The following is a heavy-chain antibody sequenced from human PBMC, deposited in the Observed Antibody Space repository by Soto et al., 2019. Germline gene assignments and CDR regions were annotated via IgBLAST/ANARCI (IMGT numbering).Heavy chain of an antibody. J-gene: IGHJ3*02. CDR3: ADLFAGFDI. CDR2: ITADGSSA. Sequence: GGSLRLSCVASGFTFSSPWLHWVRQVPGKGLVWVAHITADGSSATYADSVKGRFTISRDNAKNTLYLQMNTLRVEDTAVYYCADLFAGFDIWGQGTMVTVSS. CDR1: GFTFSSPW. V-gene: IGHV3-74*01.